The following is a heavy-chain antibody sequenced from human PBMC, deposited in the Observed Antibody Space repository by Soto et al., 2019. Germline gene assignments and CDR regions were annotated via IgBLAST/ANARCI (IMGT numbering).Heavy chain of an antibody. D-gene: IGHD6-6*01. Sequence: GAAGKVSSEARCNTIAGSDIYSGRPAPGQRNDWMGWINPNSGGTNYAQKFQGWVTRTRDTSISTAYMELSRLRSDDTAVYYCARAADSSSSSFHSAHPLDYWAQGSLVLVSS. CDR3: ARAADSSSSSFHSAHPLDY. CDR1: CNTIAGSD. CDR2: INPNSGGT. V-gene: IGHV1-2*04. J-gene: IGHJ4*02.